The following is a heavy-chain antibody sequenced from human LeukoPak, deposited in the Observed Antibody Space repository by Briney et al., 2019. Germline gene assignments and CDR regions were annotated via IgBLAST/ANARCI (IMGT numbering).Heavy chain of an antibody. J-gene: IGHJ3*02. CDR2: IWYDGSNK. V-gene: IGHV3-33*01. CDR3: ARDRSFGGSTFDI. D-gene: IGHD3-16*01. Sequence: GGSLRLSCAASGFTFSSYGMHWVRQPPGKGLEWVAVIWYDGSNKYYADSVKGRFTISRDNSKNTLYLQMNSLRAEDTAVYYCARDRSFGGSTFDIWGQGTMVTVSS. CDR1: GFTFSSYG.